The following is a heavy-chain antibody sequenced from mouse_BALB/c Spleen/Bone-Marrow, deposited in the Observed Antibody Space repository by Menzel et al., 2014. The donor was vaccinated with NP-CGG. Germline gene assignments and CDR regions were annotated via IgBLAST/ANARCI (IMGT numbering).Heavy chain of an antibody. V-gene: IGHV1-69*02. CDR2: IYPSDSYT. D-gene: IGHD6-5*01. J-gene: IGHJ2*01. CDR1: GYTFTSYW. Sequence: QVQLQQSGAELVRPGASLKLSCKASGYTFTSYWINWGKQRPGQGLEWIGNIYPSDSYTNYNQRFKDKATLTVDKSSSTAYMQLSSPTSEDSAVYYCTRSYANYFDYWGQGTTLTVSS. CDR3: TRSYANYFDY.